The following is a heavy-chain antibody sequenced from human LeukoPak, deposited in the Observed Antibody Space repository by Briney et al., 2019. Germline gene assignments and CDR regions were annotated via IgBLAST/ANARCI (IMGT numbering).Heavy chain of an antibody. CDR1: GFTLSSYA. J-gene: IGHJ4*02. V-gene: IGHV3-64*01. Sequence: GGSLRLSCAASGFTLSSYAMHWVRQAPGKGLEYVSAISSNGGSTYYANSVKGRFTISRNNSKNTLYLQMGSLRAEDMAVYYCARRRYDSSGYSFDYWGQGTLVTVSS. CDR2: ISSNGGST. D-gene: IGHD3-22*01. CDR3: ARRRYDSSGYSFDY.